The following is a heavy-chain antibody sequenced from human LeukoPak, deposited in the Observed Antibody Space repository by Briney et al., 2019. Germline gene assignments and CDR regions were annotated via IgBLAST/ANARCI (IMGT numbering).Heavy chain of an antibody. Sequence: NPSETLSLTCTVSGGSISSGGHYWSWIRQHPGQGLEWIGYIHYSGSTNYNPSLKSRVAISLDTSKNLFSLKLSSVTAADTAVYYCASALYYYYLDVWGKGTTVTVSS. CDR3: ASALYYYYLDV. CDR2: IHYSGST. V-gene: IGHV4-31*03. J-gene: IGHJ6*03. CDR1: GGSISSGGHY.